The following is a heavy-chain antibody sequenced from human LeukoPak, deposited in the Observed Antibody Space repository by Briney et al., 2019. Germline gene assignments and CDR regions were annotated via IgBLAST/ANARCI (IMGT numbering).Heavy chain of an antibody. CDR3: ARGKVLLWFGELLSYYYGMDV. V-gene: IGHV1-8*01. J-gene: IGHJ6*02. CDR2: MNPNSGNT. CDR1: GYTFTSYD. D-gene: IGHD3-10*01. Sequence: ASVKVSCKASGYTFTSYDINWVRQATGQGLEWMGWMNPNSGNTGYAQKFQGRVTMTRNTSISTAYMELGSLRSEDTAVYYCARGKVLLWFGELLSYYYGMDVWGQGTTVTVSS.